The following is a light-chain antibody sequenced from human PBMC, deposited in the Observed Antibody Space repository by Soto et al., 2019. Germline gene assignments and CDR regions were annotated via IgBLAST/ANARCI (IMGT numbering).Light chain of an antibody. Sequence: QSALTQPASVSGSPGQSIAISCTGTSSDVGGYNFVSWYQQYPGKAPKLVIYDVSNRPSGISDRFSGSKSGNTASLTISGLQAEDEADYFCSSYTSTPTVVFGGGTKRTVL. V-gene: IGLV2-14*03. CDR3: SSYTSTPTVV. J-gene: IGLJ3*02. CDR1: SSDVGGYNF. CDR2: DVS.